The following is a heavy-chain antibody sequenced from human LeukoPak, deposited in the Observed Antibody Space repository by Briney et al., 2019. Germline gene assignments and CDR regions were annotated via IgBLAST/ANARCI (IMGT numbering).Heavy chain of an antibody. CDR1: GFTFSSYG. V-gene: IGHV3-30*18. CDR2: ISYDGSNK. D-gene: IGHD6-19*01. CDR3: AKDRGIAVAGPVSGELDY. Sequence: GGSLRLSCAASGFTFSSYGMHWVRQAPGKGLEWVAVISYDGSNKYYADSVKGRFTISRDNSKNTLYLQMNSLRAEDTAVYYCAKDRGIAVAGPVSGELDYWGQGTLVTVSS. J-gene: IGHJ4*02.